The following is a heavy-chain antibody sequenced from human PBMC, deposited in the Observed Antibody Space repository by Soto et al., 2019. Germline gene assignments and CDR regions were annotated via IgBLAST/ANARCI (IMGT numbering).Heavy chain of an antibody. Sequence: GGSLRLSCAASGFTFSSYGMHWVRQAPGKGLEWVAVIWYDGSNKYYADSVKGRFTISRDNSKNTLYLQMNSLRAEDTAVYYCARDRIGERLDIVVVPAAMFSAFAFDPWGQGTLVTVSS. J-gene: IGHJ5*02. CDR1: GFTFSSYG. CDR3: ARDRIGERLDIVVVPAAMFSAFAFDP. D-gene: IGHD2-2*01. V-gene: IGHV3-33*01. CDR2: IWYDGSNK.